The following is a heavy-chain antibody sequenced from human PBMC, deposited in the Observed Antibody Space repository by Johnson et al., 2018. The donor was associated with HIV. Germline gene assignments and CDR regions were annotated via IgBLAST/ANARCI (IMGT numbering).Heavy chain of an antibody. CDR2: IRYDGSNK. CDR3: AKDPYSGHDCYNAFDL. CDR1: GFTFSSYA. J-gene: IGHJ3*01. V-gene: IGHV3-30*02. Sequence: QVQLVESGGGVVQPGGSLRLSCVASGFTFSSYAMHWVRQAPGKGLEWVAFIRYDGSNKYYADSVKGRFTISRDNSKNTLYLPMNSLRAEDTAGYYCAKDPYSGHDCYNAFDLWGQGTTVIVSS. D-gene: IGHD1-26*01.